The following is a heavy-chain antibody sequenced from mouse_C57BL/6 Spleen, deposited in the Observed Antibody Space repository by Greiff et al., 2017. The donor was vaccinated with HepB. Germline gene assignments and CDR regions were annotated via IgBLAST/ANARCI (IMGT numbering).Heavy chain of an antibody. CDR3: ARGHYDYDRGPMDY. CDR1: GYTFTSYW. J-gene: IGHJ4*01. Sequence: QVHVKQPGAELVKPGASVKMSCKASGYTFTSYWITWVKQRPGQGLEWIGDIYPGSGSTNYNEKFKSKATLTVDTSSSTAYMQLSSLTSEDSAVYYGARGHYDYDRGPMDYWGQGTSVTVSS. D-gene: IGHD2-4*01. V-gene: IGHV1-55*01. CDR2: IYPGSGST.